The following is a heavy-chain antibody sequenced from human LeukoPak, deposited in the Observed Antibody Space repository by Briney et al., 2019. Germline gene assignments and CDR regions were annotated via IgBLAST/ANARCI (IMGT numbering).Heavy chain of an antibody. V-gene: IGHV3-21*01. CDR1: GFTFSSYS. Sequence: PGGSLRLSCAASGFTFSSYSMNWVRQAPGKGLEWVSSISSSSSYIYYADSVKGRFTISRDNAKNSLYLQMNSLRAEDTAVYYCATDIVVVPAAIPSGHYYMDVWGKGTTVTVSS. J-gene: IGHJ6*03. CDR2: ISSSSSYI. CDR3: ATDIVVVPAAIPSGHYYMDV. D-gene: IGHD2-2*01.